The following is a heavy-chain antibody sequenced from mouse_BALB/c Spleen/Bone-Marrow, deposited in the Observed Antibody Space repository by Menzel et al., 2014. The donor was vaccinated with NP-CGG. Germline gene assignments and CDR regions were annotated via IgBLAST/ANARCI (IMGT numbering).Heavy chain of an antibody. CDR1: GYSFTGYF. J-gene: IGHJ2*01. CDR2: INPYNGDT. D-gene: IGHD1-1*01. CDR3: GRGAYYCGSSYYFDY. V-gene: IGHV1-37*01. Sequence: VQLKESGPELVKPGASVKISCKASGYSFTGYFMNWVKQSHGKSLEWIGRINPYNGDTFYNQKFKGKATLTVDKSSSTAHMELLSLTSEDSAVYYCGRGAYYCGSSYYFDYWGQGTTLTVSS.